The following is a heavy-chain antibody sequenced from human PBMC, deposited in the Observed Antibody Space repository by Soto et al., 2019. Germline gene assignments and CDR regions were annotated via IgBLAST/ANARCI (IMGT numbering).Heavy chain of an antibody. CDR2: ISGFSRVV. CDR3: ARGQYLDV. V-gene: IGHV3-48*01. J-gene: IGHJ6*04. Sequence: GESLRLSCSASGFIYTSFSMNWVRQAPGKGPEWISYISGFSRVVYYADSVKGRFTVSRDNAQSTLFLQMNSLRPEDTAVYFCARGQYLDVWGKGTAVTVSS. CDR1: GFIYTSFS. D-gene: IGHD2-15*01.